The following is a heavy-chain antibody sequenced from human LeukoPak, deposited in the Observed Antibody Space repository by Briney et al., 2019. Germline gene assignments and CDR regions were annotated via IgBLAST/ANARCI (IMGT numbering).Heavy chain of an antibody. J-gene: IGHJ6*02. CDR1: GFTFSSYG. CDR2: ISYDGSNK. Sequence: GGSLRLSCAASGFTFSSYGMHWVRQAPGKGLEWVAVISYDGSNKYYADSVKGRFTISRDNSKNTLYLQMSSLRAEDTAVYYCAALSHGMDVWGQGTTVTVSS. CDR3: AALSHGMDV. V-gene: IGHV3-30*03.